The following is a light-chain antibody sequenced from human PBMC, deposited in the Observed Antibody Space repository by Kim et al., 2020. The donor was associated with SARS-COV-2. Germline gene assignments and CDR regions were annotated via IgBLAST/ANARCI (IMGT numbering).Light chain of an antibody. CDR3: QQYGSSRPWT. V-gene: IGKV3-20*01. CDR1: QSVSSSY. J-gene: IGKJ1*01. CDR2: GAS. Sequence: EIVLTQSPGTLSLSPGERATLSCRASQSVSSSYLAWYQQKPGQAPRLLIYGASSRATGIPDGFSGSGSGTDFTLTISRLEPEDFAVYYCQQYGSSRPWTFGQVTKVDIK.